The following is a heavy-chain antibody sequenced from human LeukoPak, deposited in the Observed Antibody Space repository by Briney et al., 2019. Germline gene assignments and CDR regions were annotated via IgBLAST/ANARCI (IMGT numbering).Heavy chain of an antibody. CDR1: GFPFSRHA. J-gene: IGHJ5*02. D-gene: IGHD2-21*02. Sequence: GGSLRLSCAASGFPFSRHAMSWVRQPPGKGLEWVSAISSGKTYYADSVRGRFTNSRDDSKNTVYLQMNSLRDEDTALYYCVREAGYCASVCLKSNWFDPWGQGTLVTVSS. CDR2: ISSGKT. CDR3: VREAGYCASVCLKSNWFDP. V-gene: IGHV3-23*01.